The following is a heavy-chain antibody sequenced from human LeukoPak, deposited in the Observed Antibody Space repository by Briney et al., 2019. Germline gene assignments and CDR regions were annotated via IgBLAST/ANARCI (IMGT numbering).Heavy chain of an antibody. J-gene: IGHJ5*02. CDR3: ARLSGTTGKRKSDWVMVS. CDR2: IYSDGRT. V-gene: IGHV3-66*01. D-gene: IGHD4-11*01. CDR1: GFTVSSNY. Sequence: GGSLRLSCAASGFTVSSNYMSWVRQAPGKGLEWVSVIYSDGRTYYADSVKGRFTISRYNSKNTLYLQMNSLRAEDTSLYYCARLSGTTGKRKSDWVMVSWGQGALVTVSS.